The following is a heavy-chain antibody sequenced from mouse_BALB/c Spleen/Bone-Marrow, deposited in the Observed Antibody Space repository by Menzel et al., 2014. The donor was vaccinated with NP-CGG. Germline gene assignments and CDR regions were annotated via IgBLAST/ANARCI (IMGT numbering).Heavy chain of an antibody. CDR1: GYSITSGYY. Sequence: ESGPGLVKPSQSLPLTCSVTGYSITSGYYWNWIRQFPGNKLEWMGYINYDGSNKYNPSLKNRISITRDTSKNQFFLKLNSVTTEDTATYYCARAFWDYFDYWGQGTTLTVSS. CDR3: ARAFWDYFDY. J-gene: IGHJ2*01. V-gene: IGHV3-6*02. D-gene: IGHD4-1*01. CDR2: INYDGSN.